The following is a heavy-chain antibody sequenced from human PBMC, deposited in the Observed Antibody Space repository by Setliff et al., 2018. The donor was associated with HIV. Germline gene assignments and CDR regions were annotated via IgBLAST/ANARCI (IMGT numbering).Heavy chain of an antibody. D-gene: IGHD4-17*01. J-gene: IGHJ3*02. CDR2: IYTSGST. CDR1: GGAISSGSYY. V-gene: IGHV4-61*09. CDR3: ARGGMTTVLGDTFDI. Sequence: SETLSLTCTVSGGAISSGSYYWSWIRQPAGKGLEWTGQIYTSGSTKYNPSLKSRVTISLDTSKNQFSLKLTSVTAADTAVYYCARGGMTTVLGDTFDIWGQGTMVTVSS.